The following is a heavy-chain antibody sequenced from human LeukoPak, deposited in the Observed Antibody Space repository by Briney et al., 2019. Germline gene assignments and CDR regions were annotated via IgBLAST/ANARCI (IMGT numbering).Heavy chain of an antibody. CDR2: MYYRGTT. CDR1: GVSISSSSYY. CDR3: VREYSRSVVAGSRPDL. J-gene: IGHJ4*02. V-gene: IGHV4-39*02. D-gene: IGHD2-21*01. Sequence: SETLSLTCSVSGVSISSSSYYWGWIRQSPGKGLEWIGSMYYRGTTYQNSSLKSRVTLSIDTSNNQFSLKLTSVTAADTAVYYCVREYSRSVVAGSRPDLWGQGLLVTVSS.